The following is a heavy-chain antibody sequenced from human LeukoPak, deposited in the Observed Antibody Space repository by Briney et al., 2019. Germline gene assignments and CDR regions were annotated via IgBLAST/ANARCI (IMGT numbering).Heavy chain of an antibody. Sequence: GGSLRLSCAASGFTFSSYWMHWVRQAPGKGLVWVSRINSDGSSTNYADSVKGRFTISRDNAKNSLYLQLSSLTADDTAVYYCSKGAGYEQESRLEYWGQGALVTVSS. CDR1: GFTFSSYW. J-gene: IGHJ4*02. D-gene: IGHD1-1*01. V-gene: IGHV3-74*01. CDR2: INSDGSST. CDR3: SKGAGYEQESRLEY.